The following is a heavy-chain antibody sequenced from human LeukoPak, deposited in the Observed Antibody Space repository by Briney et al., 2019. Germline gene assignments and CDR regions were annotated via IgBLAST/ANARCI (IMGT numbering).Heavy chain of an antibody. CDR2: IYYSGST. J-gene: IGHJ3*02. CDR1: GGSISSSSYY. Sequence: SETPSLTCTVSGGSISSSSYYWGWIRQPPGKGLEWIGSIYYSGSTNYNPSLKSRVTISVDTSKNQFSLKLSSVTAADTAVYYCASGGAVAASRGAFDIWGQGTMVTVSS. V-gene: IGHV4-39*07. D-gene: IGHD6-19*01. CDR3: ASGGAVAASRGAFDI.